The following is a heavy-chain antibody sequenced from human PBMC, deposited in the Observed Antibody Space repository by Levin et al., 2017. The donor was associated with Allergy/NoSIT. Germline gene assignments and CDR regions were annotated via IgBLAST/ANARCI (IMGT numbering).Heavy chain of an antibody. CDR2: ISPSSRTI. D-gene: IGHD5-24*01. Sequence: GGSLRLSCAASGFTFSTYSMNWVRQAPGKGLEWVSYISPSSRTIYYADSVKGRFTISRDNAKNSLYLQMNSLRAEDTAVYYCARDPDAEMATISDYWGQGTLVTVSS. CDR1: GFTFSTYS. V-gene: IGHV3-48*04. CDR3: ARDPDAEMATISDY. J-gene: IGHJ4*02.